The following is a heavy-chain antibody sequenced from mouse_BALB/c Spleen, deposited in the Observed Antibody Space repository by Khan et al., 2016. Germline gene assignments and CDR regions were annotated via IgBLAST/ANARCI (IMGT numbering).Heavy chain of an antibody. CDR3: GSLHYYGSSP. Sequence: EVLLQESGPDLGKPSQSLSLTCTVTGYSISSGYSWHWLRQFPGNKLEWMVDIHYNGSTKYNPSLKTRISITRDTSKNQFFFLLNSVTTSDTATYHWGSLHYYGSSPGGQGTTLT. CDR1: GYSISSGYS. J-gene: IGHJ2*01. V-gene: IGHV3-1*02. CDR2: IHYNGST. D-gene: IGHD1-2*01.